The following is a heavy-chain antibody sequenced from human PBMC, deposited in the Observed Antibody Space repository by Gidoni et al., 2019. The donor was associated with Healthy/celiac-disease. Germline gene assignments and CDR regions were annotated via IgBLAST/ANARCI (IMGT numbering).Heavy chain of an antibody. CDR3: AKGGLRYSSGWYVDY. D-gene: IGHD6-19*01. CDR2: ISYDGSNK. V-gene: IGHV3-30*18. J-gene: IGHJ4*02. CDR1: GFPFSRYG. Sequence: QVQLVESGGGVVQPGRSLRLSCAASGFPFSRYGMHWVRQAPGKGLEWVAVISYDGSNKYYADSVRGRFTISRDNSKNTLYLQMNSLRAEDTAVYYCAKGGLRYSSGWYVDYWGQGTLVTVSS.